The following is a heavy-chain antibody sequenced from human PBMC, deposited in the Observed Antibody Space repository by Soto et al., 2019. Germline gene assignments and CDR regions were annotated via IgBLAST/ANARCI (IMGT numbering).Heavy chain of an antibody. Sequence: QVQLQESGPGLVKPSQTLSLTCTVSGGSISSGGYYWSWIRQHPGKGLEWIGYIYYSGSTYYNPSLTSRVTISXXMXKXHFSLKLSSVAAAATAVYYCARVPFVQLGPSNWFDPWGQGTLVTVSS. J-gene: IGHJ5*02. CDR2: IYYSGST. CDR1: GGSISSGGYY. V-gene: IGHV4-31*03. CDR3: ARVPFVQLGPSNWFDP. D-gene: IGHD6-6*01.